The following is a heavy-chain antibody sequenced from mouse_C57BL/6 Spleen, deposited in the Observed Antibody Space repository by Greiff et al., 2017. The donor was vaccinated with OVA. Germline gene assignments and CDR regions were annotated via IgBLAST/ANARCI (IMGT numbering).Heavy chain of an antibody. J-gene: IGHJ2*01. V-gene: IGHV1-69*01. CDR2: IDPSDSDT. CDR1: GYTFTSYW. D-gene: IGHD1-3*01. CDR3: ARSGGYLYYFDY. Sequence: VQLQQSGAELVMPGASVKLSCKASGYTFTSYWMHWVKQRPGQGLEWIGEIDPSDSDTNYNQKFKGKSTLTVDKSSSTAYMQISSLTSEDSTVYYCARSGGYLYYFDYWGQGTTLTVSS.